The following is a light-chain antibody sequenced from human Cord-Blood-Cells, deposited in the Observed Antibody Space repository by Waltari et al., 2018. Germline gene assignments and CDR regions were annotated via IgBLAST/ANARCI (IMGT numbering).Light chain of an antibody. V-gene: IGLV2-14*01. J-gene: IGLJ2*01. CDR1: SSDVGGYNY. Sequence: QSALTQPASVSGSPGQSITISCTGTSSDVGGYNYFSWYQQHPGKAPKLMIYDFSKRTSGVSNRFSGSKSGNTASLTISGLQAEDEADYYCSSYTSSSTLVFGGGTKLTVL. CDR3: SSYTSSSTLV. CDR2: DFS.